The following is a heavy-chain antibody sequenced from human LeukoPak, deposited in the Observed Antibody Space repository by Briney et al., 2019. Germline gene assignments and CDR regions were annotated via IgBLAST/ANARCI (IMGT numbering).Heavy chain of an antibody. CDR3: AKEGARRITMIVVVNWEPQPYMDV. J-gene: IGHJ6*03. Sequence: SGGSLRLSCAASGFTFSSYAMSWVRQAPGKGLEWVSAISGSGGSTYYADSVKGRFTISRDNSKNTLYLQMNSLRAEDTAVYYCAKEGARRITMIVVVNWEPQPYMDVWGKGTTVTVSS. CDR2: ISGSGGST. CDR1: GFTFSSYA. D-gene: IGHD3-22*01. V-gene: IGHV3-23*01.